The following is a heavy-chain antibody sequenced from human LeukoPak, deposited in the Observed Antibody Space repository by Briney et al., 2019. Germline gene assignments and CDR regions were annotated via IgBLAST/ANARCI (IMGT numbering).Heavy chain of an antibody. Sequence: GASVKVSCKASGYTFTGYYMHWVRQAPGQGLEWIGRINPNSGGTNYAQKFQGRVTMTRDTSISTAYMELSRLRSDDTAVYYCATNGVGATLFDYWGQGTLVTVSS. V-gene: IGHV1-2*06. CDR3: ATNGVGATLFDY. CDR2: INPNSGGT. J-gene: IGHJ4*02. D-gene: IGHD1-26*01. CDR1: GYTFTGYY.